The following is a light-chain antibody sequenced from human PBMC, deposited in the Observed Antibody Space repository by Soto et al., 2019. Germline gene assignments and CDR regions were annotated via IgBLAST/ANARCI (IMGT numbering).Light chain of an antibody. J-gene: IGKJ4*01. Sequence: DIQITQSPSFVSASVRYSATLTFRASQGIKSLLAWYQHKPGKAPKVLIFAASSLQSGVPSRFSGSGSGTDFTLTISNLQTEDFATYFCKQVNSFPLTFGGGTKVDIK. CDR3: KQVNSFPLT. V-gene: IGKV1-12*01. CDR2: AAS. CDR1: QGIKSL.